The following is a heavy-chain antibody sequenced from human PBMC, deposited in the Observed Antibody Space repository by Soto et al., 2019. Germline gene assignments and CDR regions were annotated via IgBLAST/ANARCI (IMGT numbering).Heavy chain of an antibody. J-gene: IGHJ4*02. CDR3: ARYYYDSSGYYYIDY. CDR2: IWYDGSNK. CDR1: GFTFISYG. D-gene: IGHD3-22*01. V-gene: IGHV3-33*01. Sequence: WGSLRLSCAASGFTFISYGMHFFRHSPFKWLEWVAVIWYDGSNKYYADSVKGRFTISRDNSKNTLYLQMNSLRAEDTAVYYCARYYYDSSGYYYIDYWGQGTLVTVSS.